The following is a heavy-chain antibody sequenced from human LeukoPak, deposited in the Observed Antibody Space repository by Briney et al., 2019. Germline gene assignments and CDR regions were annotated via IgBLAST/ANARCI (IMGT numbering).Heavy chain of an antibody. V-gene: IGHV4-59*01. CDR1: GGSIRSYY. CDR2: IYYSGST. Sequence: SETLSLTCSVSGGSIRSYYWSWIRQPPGKGLEWIGYIYYSGSTNYNPSLKSRVTISVDTSKNQFSLKLSSVTAADTAVYYCARGGAVAGFDYFDYWGQGTLVIVSS. CDR3: ARGGAVAGFDYFDY. J-gene: IGHJ4*02. D-gene: IGHD6-19*01.